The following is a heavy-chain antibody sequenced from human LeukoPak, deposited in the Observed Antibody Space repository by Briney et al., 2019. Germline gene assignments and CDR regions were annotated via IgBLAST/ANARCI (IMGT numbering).Heavy chain of an antibody. CDR3: ARAPSKIGGYYPEYFRH. V-gene: IGHV3-74*01. D-gene: IGHD3-22*01. CDR2: IKSDGRT. J-gene: IGHJ1*01. Sequence: AGSLRLSCAAAGFTFSNYWRHWVRQAPGKGLVWVARIKSDGRTNYADSVKGRFTISRDNAKNQVSLQMNSLRAEDTGVYYCARAPSKIGGYYPEYFRHWGQGTLVTVSS. CDR1: GFTFSNYW.